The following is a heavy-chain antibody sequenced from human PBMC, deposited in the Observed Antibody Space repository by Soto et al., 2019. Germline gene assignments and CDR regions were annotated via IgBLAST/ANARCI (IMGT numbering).Heavy chain of an antibody. Sequence: GASVKVSCKASGYTFTSYGISWVRQAPGQRLEWMGWIIPIIGKANYAQKFQSRVTITADKSTSTAYMELSSLRSEDTVVYYCASPGRVTSGRTGAFDIWGQGTMVTVSS. CDR2: IIPIIGKA. CDR1: GYTFTSYG. D-gene: IGHD3-10*01. V-gene: IGHV1-69*10. CDR3: ASPGRVTSGRTGAFDI. J-gene: IGHJ3*02.